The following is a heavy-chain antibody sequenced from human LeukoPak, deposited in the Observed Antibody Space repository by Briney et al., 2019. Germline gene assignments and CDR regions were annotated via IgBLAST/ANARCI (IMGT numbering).Heavy chain of an antibody. CDR2: ISSGSSYI. CDR1: GFTFSSYS. CDR3: ARSLGVPAFDY. Sequence: GGSLRLSCAASGFTFSSYSMNWVRQAPGKGLEWVSSISSGSSYIYYADSVKGRFTISRDNAKNSLYLQMNSLRAEDTAVYYCARSLGVPAFDYWGQGTLVTVSS. J-gene: IGHJ4*02. D-gene: IGHD2-2*01. V-gene: IGHV3-21*01.